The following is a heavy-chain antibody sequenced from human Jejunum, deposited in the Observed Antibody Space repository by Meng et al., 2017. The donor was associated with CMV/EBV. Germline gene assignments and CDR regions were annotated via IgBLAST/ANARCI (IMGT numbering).Heavy chain of an antibody. CDR3: ARGGNPEYGDYTN. CDR2: INTNTGNP. CDR1: GFRFISYA. J-gene: IGHJ4*02. V-gene: IGHV7-4-1*02. Sequence: CMASGFRFISYALNWVRQAPGQGLEWMGWINTNTGNPTYAQGFTGRFVFSLDSSVSTAYLQISNLKAEDTAVYYCARGGNPEYGDYTNWGQGTLVTVSS. D-gene: IGHD4-17*01.